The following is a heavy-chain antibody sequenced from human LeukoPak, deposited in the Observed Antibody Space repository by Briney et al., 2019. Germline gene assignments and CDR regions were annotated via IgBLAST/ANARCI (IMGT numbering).Heavy chain of an antibody. CDR3: AREHYDSSGHFDY. CDR2: IYYSGST. Sequence: SETLSLTCTVSGGSISSYYWSWIRQPPGKGLEWIGYIYYSGSTNYNPSLKSRVTISVDTSKNQFSLKLSSVTAADTAVYYCAREHYDSSGHFDYWGQGTLVTVSS. J-gene: IGHJ4*02. V-gene: IGHV4-59*12. D-gene: IGHD3-22*01. CDR1: GGSISSYY.